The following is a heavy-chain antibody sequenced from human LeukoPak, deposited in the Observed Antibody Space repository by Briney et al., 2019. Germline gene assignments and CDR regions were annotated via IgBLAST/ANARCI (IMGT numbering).Heavy chain of an antibody. Sequence: GSLRLSCAASGFTFSGDWMHWVRQAPGKGLVWVSHVSSAGYTTRYADSVKGRFTISRDNAKNTLYLQMNSLRDEDSAAYYCARVYLERLTAGYFDHWGQGTWVTVSS. V-gene: IGHV3-74*01. D-gene: IGHD2-8*01. CDR3: ARVYLERLTAGYFDH. J-gene: IGHJ4*02. CDR1: GFTFSGDW. CDR2: VSSAGYTT.